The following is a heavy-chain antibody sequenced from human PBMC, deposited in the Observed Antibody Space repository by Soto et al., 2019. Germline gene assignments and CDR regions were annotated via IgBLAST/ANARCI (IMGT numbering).Heavy chain of an antibody. CDR2: LSGSSVTT. V-gene: IGHV3-23*01. CDR3: ARGTRDAFDI. CDR1: GFTFSSYA. J-gene: IGHJ3*02. Sequence: QPGGSLRLSCAASGFTFSSYAMSWVRQAPGKGLEWVSTLSGSSVTTYYADSVKGRFTISRDNSKNTLYLQMNSLRAEDTAVYYCARGTRDAFDIWGQGTMVTVSS.